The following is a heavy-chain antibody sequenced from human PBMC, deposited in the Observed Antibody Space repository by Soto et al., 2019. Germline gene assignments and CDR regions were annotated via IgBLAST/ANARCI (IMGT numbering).Heavy chain of an antibody. J-gene: IGHJ5*02. V-gene: IGHV4-4*07. CDR2: IYATGTT. D-gene: IGHD1-1*01. CDR3: VRDGTKTLRDWFDP. Sequence: SETLSLTCTVSGASISGYYWSWIRKSAGKGLEWLGRIYATGTTDYNPSLKSRVMMSVDTSKKQLSLRLRSVTAADTAVYYCVRDGTKTLRDWFDPWGQGISVTVSS. CDR1: GASISGYY.